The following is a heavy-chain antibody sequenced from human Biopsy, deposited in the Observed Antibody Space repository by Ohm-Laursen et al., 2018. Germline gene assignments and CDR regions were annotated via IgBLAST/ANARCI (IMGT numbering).Heavy chain of an antibody. J-gene: IGHJ6*02. CDR1: GVSITAYY. D-gene: IGHD2-15*01. V-gene: IGHV4-4*09. CDR2: IHHSGST. Sequence: SDTLSLTCIVSGVSITAYYWSWIRQPPGKGLECIGNIHHSGSTNYNPSLKSRLTISVDTSKNQFSLKLSSVTAADTAAYYCARMDCSGGSCHYYSYGMDVWGRGTTVTVSS. CDR3: ARMDCSGGSCHYYSYGMDV.